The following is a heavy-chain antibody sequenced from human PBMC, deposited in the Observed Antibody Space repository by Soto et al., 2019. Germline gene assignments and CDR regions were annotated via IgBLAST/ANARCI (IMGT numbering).Heavy chain of an antibody. CDR2: ISAYNGNT. Sequence: ASVKVSCKASGYTFTSYGISWVRQAPGQGLEWMGWISAYNGNTNYAQKLQGRVTMTTDTSTSTAYMELRSLRSDDTAVYYCARRAFHWNGDYYYYYMDVWGKGTTVTVSS. CDR1: GYTFTSYG. V-gene: IGHV1-18*01. J-gene: IGHJ6*03. D-gene: IGHD1-1*01. CDR3: ARRAFHWNGDYYYYYMDV.